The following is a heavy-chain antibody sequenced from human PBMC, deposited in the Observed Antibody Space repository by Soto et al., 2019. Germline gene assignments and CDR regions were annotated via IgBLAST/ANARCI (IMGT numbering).Heavy chain of an antibody. CDR2: INPNSGGT. Sequence: ASVKVSCKASGGTFSSYAISWVRQAPGQGLEWVGWINPNSGGTNYAQKFQGWVTMTRDTSISTAYMELSRLRSDDTAVYYCARDRQDYGSGTGMDVWGQGTTVTVSS. V-gene: IGHV1-2*04. CDR3: ARDRQDYGSGTGMDV. CDR1: GGTFSSYA. D-gene: IGHD3-10*01. J-gene: IGHJ6*02.